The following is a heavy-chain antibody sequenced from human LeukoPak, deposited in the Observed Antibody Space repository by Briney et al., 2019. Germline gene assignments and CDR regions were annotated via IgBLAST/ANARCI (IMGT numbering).Heavy chain of an antibody. CDR1: GLSFSSSW. V-gene: IGHV3-7*01. CDR3: ARRTNYLAFDY. Sequence: GGSLRPSCAASGLSFSSSWMSWVRQTPEKGLEWVANMSPDGTEKYYVDSVKGRFTISRDNAKNSLYLQMNNLRAEDTAVYSCARRTNYLAFDYWGQGTLVTVSS. D-gene: IGHD4/OR15-4a*01. CDR2: MSPDGTEK. J-gene: IGHJ4*02.